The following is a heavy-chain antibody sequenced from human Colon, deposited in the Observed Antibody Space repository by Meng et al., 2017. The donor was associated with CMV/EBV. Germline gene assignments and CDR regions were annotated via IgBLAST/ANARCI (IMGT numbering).Heavy chain of an antibody. Sequence: GSLRLSCAVSGGSVRSGSYYWSWLRQPPGKGLEWVGYVYYSGSTKYNPSLKSRVTISVDTSNNQFSLNLNSVTAADTAVYYCASGPLEPHYYYGLDVWGQGTTVTVSS. J-gene: IGHJ6*02. V-gene: IGHV4-61*01. CDR3: ASGPLEPHYYYGLDV. CDR1: GGSVRSGSYY. CDR2: VYYSGST. D-gene: IGHD1-1*01.